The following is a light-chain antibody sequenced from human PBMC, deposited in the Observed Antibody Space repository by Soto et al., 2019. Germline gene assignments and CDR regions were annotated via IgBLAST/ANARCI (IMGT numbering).Light chain of an antibody. J-gene: IGLJ2*01. CDR2: EDR. V-gene: IGLV3-1*01. CDR1: NLGDKY. Sequence: SYELTHPPSVSVSPGQTASISCSGDNLGDKYVCWYQQKPGQSPVLVIYEDRKRPSGIPERFSGSNSGNTATLTISGTQAIDEADYYCQAWDGSTVVFGGGTKLTVL. CDR3: QAWDGSTVV.